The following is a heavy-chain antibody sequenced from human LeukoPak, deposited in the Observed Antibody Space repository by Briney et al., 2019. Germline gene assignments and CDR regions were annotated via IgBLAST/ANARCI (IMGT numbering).Heavy chain of an antibody. CDR1: GFTFSSYA. CDR2: ISGSGGTI. D-gene: IGHD2-15*01. J-gene: IGHJ3*02. Sequence: GGSLRLSCAASGFTFSSYAMSWVRQAPGKGLEWVSAISGSGGTIYYADSVKGRFTISRDNAKNSLYLQMNSLRAEDTAVYYCARDVGGSSPADIWGQGTMVTVSS. CDR3: ARDVGGSSPADI. V-gene: IGHV3-23*01.